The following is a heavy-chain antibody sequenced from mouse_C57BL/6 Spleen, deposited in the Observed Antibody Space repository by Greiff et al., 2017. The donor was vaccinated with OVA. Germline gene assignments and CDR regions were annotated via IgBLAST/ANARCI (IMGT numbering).Heavy chain of an antibody. J-gene: IGHJ3*01. D-gene: IGHD1-1*01. Sequence: QVQLQQPGAELVRPGSSVKLSCKASGYTFTSYWLHWVKQRPIQGLEWIGNIDTSDSETHYNQKFKDKATLTVEKSSSTAYMQLSSLTSEDSAVYYWARGKDYGSSAFAYWGQGTLVTVSA. CDR2: IDTSDSET. V-gene: IGHV1-52*01. CDR1: GYTFTSYW. CDR3: ARGKDYGSSAFAY.